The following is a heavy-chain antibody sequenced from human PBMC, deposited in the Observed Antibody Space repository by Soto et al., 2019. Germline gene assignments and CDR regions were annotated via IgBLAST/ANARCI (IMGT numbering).Heavy chain of an antibody. J-gene: IGHJ6*02. D-gene: IGHD5-12*01. V-gene: IGHV1-69*01. CDR2: VIPIFGTT. Sequence: QVQLVQSGAEVKKPGSSVKVSCKASGGTFRNYAFSWVRQAPGQGLEWMGEVIPIFGTTPYAQKFQGRVTITADESPNTAYMELSSLRSEDTAVYYCAREIPIDGYNFGSGGMDVWGQGTTVTVSS. CDR1: GGTFRNYA. CDR3: AREIPIDGYNFGSGGMDV.